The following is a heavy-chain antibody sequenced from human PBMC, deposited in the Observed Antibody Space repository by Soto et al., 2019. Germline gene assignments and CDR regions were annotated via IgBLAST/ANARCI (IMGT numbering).Heavy chain of an antibody. CDR2: IKSKTDGGTT. J-gene: IGHJ6*02. D-gene: IGHD3-22*01. V-gene: IGHV3-15*01. Sequence: GGSLRLSCAASGFTFSNAWMSWVRQAPGKGLEWVGRIKSKTDGGTTDYAAPVKGRFTISRDDSKNTLYLQMNSLKTEDTAVYYCTTDLMYDDSSGYYGMDVWGQGTTVTVSS. CDR3: TTDLMYDDSSGYYGMDV. CDR1: GFTFSNAW.